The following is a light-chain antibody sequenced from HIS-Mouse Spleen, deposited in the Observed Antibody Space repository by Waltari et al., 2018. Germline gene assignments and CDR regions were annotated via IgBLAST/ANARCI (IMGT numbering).Light chain of an antibody. V-gene: IGLV2-11*01. Sequence: QSALTQPRSVSGSPGQSVPISCTGPSRDVGGYNYVSWYQQHPGKAPKLMIYDVSKRPSGVPDRFSGSKSGNTASLTISGLQAEDEADYYCCSYAGSYTLVFGGGTKLTVL. CDR2: DVS. J-gene: IGLJ2*01. CDR1: SRDVGGYNY. CDR3: CSYAGSYTLV.